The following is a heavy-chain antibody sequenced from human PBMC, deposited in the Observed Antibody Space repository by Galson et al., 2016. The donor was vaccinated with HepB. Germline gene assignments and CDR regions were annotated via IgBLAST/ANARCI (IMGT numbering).Heavy chain of an antibody. Sequence: TLSLTCNVSGAPISSGGYYWSWIRQHPGKGLEWIGFLSYSGSSHYNPSLKSRGIIALDTTLNHFSLNLTSVTAADTAVYFCARESDTRLRWSYSDLWGRGTLVTVSS. CDR3: ARESDTRLRWSYSDL. CDR2: LSYSGSS. V-gene: IGHV4-31*03. D-gene: IGHD4-23*01. CDR1: GAPISSGGYY. J-gene: IGHJ2*01.